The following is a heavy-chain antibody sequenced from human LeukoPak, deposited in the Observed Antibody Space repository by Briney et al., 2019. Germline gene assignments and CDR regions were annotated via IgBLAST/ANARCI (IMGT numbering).Heavy chain of an antibody. CDR2: ISYDGSNK. J-gene: IGHJ4*02. D-gene: IGHD4-17*01. V-gene: IGHV3-30*18. Sequence: GGSLRLSCAASGFTFSSYGMHWVRQAPGKGLEWVAVISYDGSNKYYADSVKGRFTTSRDNSKNTLYLQMNSLRAEDTAVYYCAKDFYGDFLYYFDYWGQGTLVTVSS. CDR3: AKDFYGDFLYYFDY. CDR1: GFTFSSYG.